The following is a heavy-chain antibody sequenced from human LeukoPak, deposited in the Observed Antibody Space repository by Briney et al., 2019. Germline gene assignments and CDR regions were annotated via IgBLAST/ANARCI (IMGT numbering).Heavy chain of an antibody. V-gene: IGHV4-39*01. CDR2: IYYSGST. CDR1: GGSISSSSHY. Sequence: SETLSLTCTVSGGSISSSSHYWGWIRQPPGKGLEWIGSIYYSGSTYYNPSLKSRVTISVDTSKNQFSLKLSSVTAADTAVYYCARPNSSGYLFSAFDIWGQGTMVTVSS. D-gene: IGHD3-22*01. CDR3: ARPNSSGYLFSAFDI. J-gene: IGHJ3*02.